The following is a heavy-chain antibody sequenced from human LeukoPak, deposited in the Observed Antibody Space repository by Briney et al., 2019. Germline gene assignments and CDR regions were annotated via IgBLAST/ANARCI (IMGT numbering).Heavy chain of an antibody. CDR2: IYYSGST. Sequence: KTLETLSLACTVSGGSISSYYWSWIRQPPGKGLEWIGYIYYSGSTNYNPSLKSRVTISVDTSKNQFSLKLSSVTAADTAVYYCARHYGSSRLYYGMDVWGQGTTVAVSS. J-gene: IGHJ6*02. D-gene: IGHD4-23*01. CDR1: GGSISSYY. CDR3: ARHYGSSRLYYGMDV. V-gene: IGHV4-59*08.